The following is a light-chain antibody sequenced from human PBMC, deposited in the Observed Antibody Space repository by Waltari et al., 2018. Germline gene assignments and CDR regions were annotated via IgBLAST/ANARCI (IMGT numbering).Light chain of an antibody. CDR2: YKSDSEK. CDR1: RDLTLGAFT. CDR3: MFWPSNVWV. J-gene: IGLJ3*02. V-gene: IGLV5-37*01. Sequence: QPVLTQPPSSSASPGESARLTCTLPRDLTLGAFTIYWYQPKPGSPPRFLLYYKSDSEKAQGSGVPSRFSGSKDASANAGILLISGLQSEDEADYYCMFWPSNVWVFGGGTKLTVL.